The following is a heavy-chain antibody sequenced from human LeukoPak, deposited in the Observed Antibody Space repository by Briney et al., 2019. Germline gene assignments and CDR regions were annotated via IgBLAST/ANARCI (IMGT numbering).Heavy chain of an antibody. Sequence: GGSLRLSCAASGFTFSSYAMSWVRQAPGKGLEGVSAISGSGGSTYYADSVKGRFTISRDDSKNTLYLQMNSLRAEDTAVYYCAKVRGSGSYGSMDVWGQGTTVTVSS. CDR2: ISGSGGST. CDR3: AKVRGSGSYGSMDV. D-gene: IGHD3-10*01. CDR1: GFTFSSYA. V-gene: IGHV3-23*01. J-gene: IGHJ6*02.